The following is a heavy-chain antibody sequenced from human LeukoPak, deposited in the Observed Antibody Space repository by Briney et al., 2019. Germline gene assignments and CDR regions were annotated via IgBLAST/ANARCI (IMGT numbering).Heavy chain of an antibody. CDR2: ISSSSSYI. Sequence: GSLRLSCAGSGFTFSNAWMSWARQAPGKGLEWVSSISSSSSYIYYADSVKGRFTISRDNAKNSLYLQMNSLRAEDTAVYYCARDRSMSYYDSSGYAFDIWGQGTMVTVSS. D-gene: IGHD3-22*01. V-gene: IGHV3-21*01. CDR1: GFTFSNAW. CDR3: ARDRSMSYYDSSGYAFDI. J-gene: IGHJ3*02.